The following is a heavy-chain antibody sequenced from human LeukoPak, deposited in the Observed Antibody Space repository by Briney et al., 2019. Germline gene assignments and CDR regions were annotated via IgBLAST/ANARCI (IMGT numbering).Heavy chain of an antibody. CDR3: ARVPSRFWYLSYMDV. CDR2: IYHSGST. Sequence: SSETLSLTCTVSGGSISSSSYYWGWIRQPPGKGLEWIGSIYHSGSTYYNPSLKSRVTISVDTSKNQFSLKLSSVTAADTAVYYCARVPSRFWYLSYMDVWGKGTTVTVSS. V-gene: IGHV4-39*07. CDR1: GGSISSSSYY. D-gene: IGHD2-15*01. J-gene: IGHJ6*03.